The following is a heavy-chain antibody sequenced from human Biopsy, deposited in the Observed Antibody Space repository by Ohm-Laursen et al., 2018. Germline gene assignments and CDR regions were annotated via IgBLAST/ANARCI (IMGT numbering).Heavy chain of an antibody. J-gene: IGHJ6*02. CDR1: GDSVTKYY. CDR3: ARDSGILNYGNFKYYHYYGMDV. Sequence: GTLSLTCTVSGDSVTKYYWSWIRQPPGKGLEWIGHIYYSAKTNYNPSLQSRVSISVDTSRNQVSLTLSSVTAADTAVYYCARDSGILNYGNFKYYHYYGMDVWGQGTKVTVSS. CDR2: IYYSAKT. D-gene: IGHD4-11*01. V-gene: IGHV4-59*02.